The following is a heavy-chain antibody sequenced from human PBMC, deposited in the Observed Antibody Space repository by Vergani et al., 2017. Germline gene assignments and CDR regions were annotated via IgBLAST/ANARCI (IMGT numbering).Heavy chain of an antibody. Sequence: EVQLVESGGGLVQPGRSLRLSCAASGFTFDDYAMHWVRQAPGKGLERVSGISWNSGAVDYADSVRGRFTISRDNAKNSLFLEMNSLRFEDTAVYYCAKVGRSEVAGTFGAFDIWGQGTMVTVSS. J-gene: IGHJ3*02. CDR2: ISWNSGAV. V-gene: IGHV3-9*01. CDR3: AKVGRSEVAGTFGAFDI. D-gene: IGHD6-19*01. CDR1: GFTFDDYA.